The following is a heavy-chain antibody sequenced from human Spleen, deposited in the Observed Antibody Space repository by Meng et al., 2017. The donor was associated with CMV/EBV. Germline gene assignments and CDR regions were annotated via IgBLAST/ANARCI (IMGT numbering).Heavy chain of an antibody. V-gene: IGHV3-53*01. CDR2: IYSGGST. CDR1: GFTVSSNY. J-gene: IGHJ5*02. CDR3: ARSYSSSWYFGGFDP. D-gene: IGHD6-13*01. Sequence: SGFTVSSNYMSWVRQAPGKGLEWVSVIYSGGSTYYADSVKGRFTISRDNSKNTLYLQMNSLRAEDTAVYYCARSYSSSWYFGGFDPWGQGTLVTVSS.